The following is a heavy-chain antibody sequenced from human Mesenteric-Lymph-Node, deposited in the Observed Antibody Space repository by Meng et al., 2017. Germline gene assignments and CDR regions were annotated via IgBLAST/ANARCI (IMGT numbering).Heavy chain of an antibody. D-gene: IGHD3-10*01. V-gene: IGHV1-8*01. Sequence: ASAKVSCKASGYTFTSYDINCVRHATGQGLEWLGWMNPNNGNTGYAQKFQGRVTMTRNTSISTAYMELSSLSSEDTAVYYCARSEHFFGSVSSYKIPSEFDYWGQGTLVTVSS. CDR3: ARSEHFFGSVSSYKIPSEFDY. J-gene: IGHJ4*02. CDR1: GYTFTSYD. CDR2: MNPNNGNT.